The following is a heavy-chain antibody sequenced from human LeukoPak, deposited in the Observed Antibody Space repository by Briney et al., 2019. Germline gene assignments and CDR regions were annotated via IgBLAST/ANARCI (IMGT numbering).Heavy chain of an antibody. CDR1: GFTFSSYA. CDR2: ISDSGSST. Sequence: GGSLRLSCAASGFTFSSYAMNWVRQAPGKELEWVSAISDSGSSTYYADFVKGRFTISRDNSKNTLFLQIHSLRAEDTATYYCAKHYGSGTYYNYFTYWGQGTLVSVSS. CDR3: AKHYGSGTYYNYFTY. J-gene: IGHJ4*02. D-gene: IGHD3-10*01. V-gene: IGHV3-23*01.